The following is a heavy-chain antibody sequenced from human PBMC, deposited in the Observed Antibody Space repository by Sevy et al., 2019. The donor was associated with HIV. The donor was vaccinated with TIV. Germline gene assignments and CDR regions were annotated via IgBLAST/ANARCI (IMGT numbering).Heavy chain of an antibody. D-gene: IGHD3-10*01. J-gene: IGHJ4*02. CDR3: ARVPTYDYGSATYFDY. V-gene: IGHV1-2*06. CDR1: GYTFTGYY. CDR2: INPNSGGT. Sequence: ASVKVSCKASGYTFTGYYMHWVRQAPGQGLEWMGRINPNSGGTNYAQKFQGRVTMTRDTSISTAYMELSRLRSDDTAVYYCARVPTYDYGSATYFDYWGQGTLVTVSS.